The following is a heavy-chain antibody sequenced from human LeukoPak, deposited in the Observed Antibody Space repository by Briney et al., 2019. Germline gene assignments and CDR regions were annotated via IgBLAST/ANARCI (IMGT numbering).Heavy chain of an antibody. CDR2: ISSNGDAI. D-gene: IGHD1-7*01. J-gene: IGHJ4*02. Sequence: GGSLRLSCAASGFTFSNYALHWVRQAPGKGLEYVSAISSNGDAIFYANSVKGRFTISRDNSKNTLYLQMGSLRAEDMAVYYCVRVGNYREFDYWGQGTLVTVSS. V-gene: IGHV3-64*01. CDR3: VRVGNYREFDY. CDR1: GFTFSNYA.